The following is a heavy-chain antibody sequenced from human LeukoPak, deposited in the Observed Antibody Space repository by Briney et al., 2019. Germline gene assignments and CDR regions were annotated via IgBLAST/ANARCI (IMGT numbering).Heavy chain of an antibody. Sequence: GGSLRLSCVASGFTFSTFWMTWVRQAPGKGLEWLANIKEDGSETYYVDSVKGRFTISRDNAKSSLYLQMNTLRFEDTAVYYCARDGPRSGESSYDYWGQGTLVTVSS. CDR2: IKEDGSET. CDR3: ARDGPRSGESSYDY. D-gene: IGHD2-15*01. CDR1: GFTFSTFW. J-gene: IGHJ4*02. V-gene: IGHV3-7*05.